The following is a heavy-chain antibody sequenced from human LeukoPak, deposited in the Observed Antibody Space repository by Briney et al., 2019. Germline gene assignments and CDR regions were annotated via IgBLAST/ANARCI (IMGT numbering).Heavy chain of an antibody. CDR2: ISGSGGST. V-gene: IGHV3-23*01. CDR3: ANIAGYSYGCGYYFDY. J-gene: IGHJ4*02. D-gene: IGHD5-18*01. Sequence: GGSLRLSCAASGFTFSSYAMSWVRQAPGKGLEWVSAISGSGGSTYYADSVKGRFTISRDNSKNTLYLKMNSLRAEDTAVYCCANIAGYSYGCGYYFDYGGQGTLVTVSS. CDR1: GFTFSSYA.